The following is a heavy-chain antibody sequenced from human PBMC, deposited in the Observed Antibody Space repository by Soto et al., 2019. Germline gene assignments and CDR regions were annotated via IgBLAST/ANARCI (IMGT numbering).Heavy chain of an antibody. V-gene: IGHV3-9*01. CDR3: AKDILQRASTHYYYYMDV. CDR1: GFTFDDYA. J-gene: IGHJ6*03. CDR2: ISWNSASI. Sequence: GGSLRLSCAASGFTFDDYAMHWDRQAPGKGLEWVSGISWNSASIGYADSVKGRFTISRDNAKNSLYLQMNSLRAEDTALYYCAKDILQRASTHYYYYMDVWGKGTTVTVSS. D-gene: IGHD2-2*01.